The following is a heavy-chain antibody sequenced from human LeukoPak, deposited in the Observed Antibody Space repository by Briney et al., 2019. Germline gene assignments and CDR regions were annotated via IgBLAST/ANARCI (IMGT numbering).Heavy chain of an antibody. CDR2: ISGSAATT. CDR1: GFTFSTYG. D-gene: IGHD3-10*01. CDR3: AKRGPGSPQSGKYFFDY. Sequence: QPGGSLRLSCAASGFTFSTYGMTWVRQAPGKGLEWVSAISGSAATTFYADSVKGRFTISRDNSKNTLYLQMNSLRAEDTAVYYCAKRGPGSPQSGKYFFDYWGQGTLVTVSS. J-gene: IGHJ4*02. V-gene: IGHV3-23*01.